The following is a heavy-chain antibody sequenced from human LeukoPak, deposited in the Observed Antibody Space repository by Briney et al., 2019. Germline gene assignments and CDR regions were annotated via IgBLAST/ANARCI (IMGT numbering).Heavy chain of an antibody. CDR1: GSSINSGNW. CDR2: IHRSERT. V-gene: IGHV4-4*02. CDR3: ARNGAYSLDY. D-gene: IGHD4-17*01. J-gene: IGHJ4*02. Sequence: SETLSLTCAVSGSSINSGNWWSWVRQPPGKGLEWIGEIHRSERTNYSPSFKSRVTMSIDVSKNHFSLKLSSVTAADTALYYCARNGAYSLDYWGQGTLVTVSS.